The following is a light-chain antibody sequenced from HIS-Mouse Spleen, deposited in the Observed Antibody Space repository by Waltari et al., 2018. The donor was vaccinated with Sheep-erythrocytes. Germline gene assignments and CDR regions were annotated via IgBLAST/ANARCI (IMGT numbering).Light chain of an antibody. CDR1: KLGDKY. CDR3: QAWDSSTAWV. CDR2: QDS. V-gene: IGLV3-1*01. Sequence: SYELTQPPSVSVSPGQTASITCSGDKLGDKYACWYQQKPGQSPVLVIYQDSKRPSGIPGRFSGSNSGNTGTLTIGGTQAMDEADYYCQAWDSSTAWVFGGGTKLTVL. J-gene: IGLJ3*02.